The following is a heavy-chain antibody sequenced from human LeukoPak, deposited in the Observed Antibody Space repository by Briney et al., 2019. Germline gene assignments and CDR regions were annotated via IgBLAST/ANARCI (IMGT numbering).Heavy chain of an antibody. CDR2: IFPIFGTA. CDR1: GGTFSSYA. CDR3: ARAGEYCSSTSCYRFDY. J-gene: IGHJ4*02. D-gene: IGHD2-2*01. Sequence: SVKVSCKASGGTFSSYAISWVRQAPGQGLEWMGGIFPIFGTANYAQKFQGRVTITADESTSTAYMELSSLRSEDTAVYYCARAGEYCSSTSCYRFDYWRQGTLVTVSS. V-gene: IGHV1-69*13.